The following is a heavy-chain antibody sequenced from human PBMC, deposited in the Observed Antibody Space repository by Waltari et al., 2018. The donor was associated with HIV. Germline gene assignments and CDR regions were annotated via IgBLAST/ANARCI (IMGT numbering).Heavy chain of an antibody. CDR1: GFSVSSTY. J-gene: IGHJ6*02. D-gene: IGHD3-3*01. CDR2: IYGGGIT. CDR3: ARDRSYDGLGIDV. Sequence: EAQLVESGGGLIQPGGSLRLSCAASGFSVSSTYMSWVRQAPGKGLGGIEPIYGGGITDYADSGKGRFTMSRDDFENTWHLQMNSLRVDDTAWYFCARDRSYDGLGIDVWGQGTTVIVS. V-gene: IGHV3-53*01.